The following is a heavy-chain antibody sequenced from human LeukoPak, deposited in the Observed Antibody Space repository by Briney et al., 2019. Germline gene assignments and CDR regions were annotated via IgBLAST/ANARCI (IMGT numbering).Heavy chain of an antibody. V-gene: IGHV3-11*04. D-gene: IGHD3-9*01. Sequence: GGSLRLSCAASGFTFSDYYMSWIRQAPGKGLEWVSYISSSGSTIYYADSVKGRFTISRDNAKNSLYLQMNSLGAEDTAVYYCARAGSHDILTGYYYYYYMDVWGKGTTVTVSS. CDR1: GFTFSDYY. J-gene: IGHJ6*03. CDR2: ISSSGSTI. CDR3: ARAGSHDILTGYYYYYYMDV.